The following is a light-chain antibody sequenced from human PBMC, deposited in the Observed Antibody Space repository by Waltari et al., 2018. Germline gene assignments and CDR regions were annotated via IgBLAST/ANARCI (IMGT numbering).Light chain of an antibody. CDR1: SSNIGAGYD. J-gene: IGLJ3*02. Sequence: QSVLTQPPSVSGAPGQRVTISCTGTSSNIGAGYDVHWYQQLPGTAPQLLIYANSNRPSGVPDRFSCSKSGTSPSLAITGLQAEDEADYYCQSYDSSLSGSWVFGGGTKLTVL. CDR3: QSYDSSLSGSWV. CDR2: ANS. V-gene: IGLV1-40*01.